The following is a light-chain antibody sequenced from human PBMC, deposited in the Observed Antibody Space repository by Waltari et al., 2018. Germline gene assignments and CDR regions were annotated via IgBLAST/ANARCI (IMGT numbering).Light chain of an antibody. Sequence: QSALAQPASVSGSPGQSITISCTGTRSDVGGYNYVSCYQQHPHKAPRLLVYDVNTRPSGVSDRFSGSKSVNTASLTISGLQAEDEADYFCSSYTSSRTVVFGGGTKLTVL. CDR1: RSDVGGYNY. CDR2: DVN. CDR3: SSYTSSRTVV. V-gene: IGLV2-14*03. J-gene: IGLJ3*02.